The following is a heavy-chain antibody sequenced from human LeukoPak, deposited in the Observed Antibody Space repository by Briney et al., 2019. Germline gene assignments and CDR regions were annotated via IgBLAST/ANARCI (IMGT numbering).Heavy chain of an antibody. CDR2: ISYDGSNK. V-gene: IGHV3-30-3*01. CDR3: ARERDGYTGVIDY. J-gene: IGHJ4*02. Sequence: GGSLRLSCAASGFTFSNYAMHWVRQAPGKGLEWVAVISYDGSNKYYADSVKGRFTISRDNSKNTLYLQMNSLRAEDTAVYYCARERDGYTGVIDYWGQGTLVTVSS. D-gene: IGHD5-24*01. CDR1: GFTFSNYA.